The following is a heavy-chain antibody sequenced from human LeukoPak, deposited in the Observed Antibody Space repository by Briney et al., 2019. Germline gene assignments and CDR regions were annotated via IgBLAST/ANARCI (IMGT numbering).Heavy chain of an antibody. CDR1: GDSISSSNYY. Sequence: SETLSLTCTVSGDSISSSNYYWIWIRQPPGKGLEWIGTFLYSGGTYYNPSLKSRVTISVDTSKNQFSLKLSSVTAADTAVYYCARLSILEWLNKGWFDPWGQGTLVTVSS. J-gene: IGHJ5*02. D-gene: IGHD3-3*01. V-gene: IGHV4-39*01. CDR2: FLYSGGT. CDR3: ARLSILEWLNKGWFDP.